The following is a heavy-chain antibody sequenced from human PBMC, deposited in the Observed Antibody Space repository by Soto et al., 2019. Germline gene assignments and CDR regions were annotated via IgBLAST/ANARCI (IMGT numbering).Heavy chain of an antibody. CDR2: IYYSGST. V-gene: IGHV4-59*01. Sequence: ASETLSLTCTVSGGSISSYYWSWIRQPPGKGLEWIGYIYYSGSTNYNPSLKSRVTISVDTSKNQFSLKLSSVTAADTAVYYCASGEYSSSPTDYWGQGTLVTVS. CDR3: ASGEYSSSPTDY. D-gene: IGHD6-6*01. J-gene: IGHJ4*02. CDR1: GGSISSYY.